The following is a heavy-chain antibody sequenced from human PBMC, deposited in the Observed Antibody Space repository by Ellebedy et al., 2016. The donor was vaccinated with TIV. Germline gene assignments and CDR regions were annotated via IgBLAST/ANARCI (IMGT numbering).Heavy chain of an antibody. CDR2: INAGNGNT. CDR3: ARDPYQMATIRGYFDN. J-gene: IGHJ4*02. Sequence: ASVKVSCKASGYTFTSYGISWVRQAPGQRLEWMGWINAGNGNTKYSQKFQGRVTITRDTSASTAYMELSSLRSEDTAVDYCARDPYQMATIRGYFDNWGQGTLVTVSS. CDR1: GYTFTSYG. D-gene: IGHD5-12*01. V-gene: IGHV1-3*01.